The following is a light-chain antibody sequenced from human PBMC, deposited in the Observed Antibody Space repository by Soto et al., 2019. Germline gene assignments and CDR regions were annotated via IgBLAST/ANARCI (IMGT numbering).Light chain of an antibody. V-gene: IGLV1-40*01. CDR1: SSNFGAGFA. CDR3: QSYDGSLSGSV. Sequence: QSVLTQPPSVPGAPGQRVTISCTGSSSNFGAGFAVQWYQQLPGTAPKVVIYENTKRPSGLPGRFSGSKSGTFASLAITGLQAEDEAHYCCQSYDGSLSGSVFGGGTKLTVL. J-gene: IGLJ2*01. CDR2: ENT.